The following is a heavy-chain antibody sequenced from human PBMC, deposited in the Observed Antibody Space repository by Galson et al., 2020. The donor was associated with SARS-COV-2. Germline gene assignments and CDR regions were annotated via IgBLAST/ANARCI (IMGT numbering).Heavy chain of an antibody. J-gene: IGHJ3*01. CDR2: IYYTGTA. CDR1: GDSVISSSYY. Sequence: ASETLSLTCTVSGDSVISSSYYWTWIRQPPGGGLEWIGSIYYTGTAYYNPSLKSRVTISLLTSKTQFSLKLNSVTAADTAVYYCARDPPLSEMAGTVFGASDVWGQGAMVTVSS. CDR3: ARDPPLSEMAGTVFGASDV. D-gene: IGHD6-19*01. V-gene: IGHV4-39*07.